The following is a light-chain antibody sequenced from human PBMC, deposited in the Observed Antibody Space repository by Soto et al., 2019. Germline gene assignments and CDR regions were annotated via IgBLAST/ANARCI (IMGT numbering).Light chain of an antibody. V-gene: IGLV2-8*01. J-gene: IGLJ1*01. CDR3: SSYSGTNYHYV. Sequence: QSALTQPPSASGSFGQSVTISCTGTSSDVGGYNYVSWYQQYPGKAPKLMIYEVSERPSGVPDRFSGSKSGNTASLTVSGLQADDEAYYYCSSYSGTNYHYVFGTGTKLTVL. CDR1: SSDVGGYNY. CDR2: EVS.